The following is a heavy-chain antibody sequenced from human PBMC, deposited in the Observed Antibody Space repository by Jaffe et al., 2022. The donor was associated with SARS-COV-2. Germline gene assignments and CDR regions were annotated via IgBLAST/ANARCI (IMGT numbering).Heavy chain of an antibody. CDR3: ARECTGDCYPNAFDI. CDR1: GGTFSRYA. Sequence: QVQLVQSGAELKKPGSSVKVSCKASGGTFSRYAVNWVRQAPGQGLEWMGGIIPIFGTTNYAQKFQGRVTITAVESASTAYMELSRLRSEDSAVYYCARECTGDCYPNAFDIWGQGTMVTVSS. D-gene: IGHD2-21*02. J-gene: IGHJ3*02. V-gene: IGHV1-69*01. CDR2: IIPIFGTT.